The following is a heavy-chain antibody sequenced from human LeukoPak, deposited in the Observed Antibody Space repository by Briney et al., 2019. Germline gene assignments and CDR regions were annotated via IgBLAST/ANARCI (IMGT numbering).Heavy chain of an antibody. CDR3: ARRANSGFDAFDI. CDR1: GGSFSGYY. CDR2: INHSGST. D-gene: IGHD3-22*01. Sequence: SETLSLTCAVYGGSFSGYYWSWIRQPPGKGLEWIGEINHSGSTNYNPSLKSRVTISVDTSKNQFSLKLSSVTAADTAVYYRARRANSGFDAFDIWGQGTMVTVSS. J-gene: IGHJ3*02. V-gene: IGHV4-34*01.